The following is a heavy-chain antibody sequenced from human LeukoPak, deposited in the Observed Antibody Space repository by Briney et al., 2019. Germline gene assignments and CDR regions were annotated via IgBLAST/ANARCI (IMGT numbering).Heavy chain of an antibody. D-gene: IGHD5-24*01. CDR3: ARTRDTVEMATISNYFDY. V-gene: IGHV3-11*01. CDR1: GFTFSDYY. J-gene: IGHJ4*02. Sequence: GGSLRLSCAASGFTFSDYYMSWICQAPGKGLEWVSYISSSSSTIYYADSVKGRFTISRDNAKNSLYLQMNSLRAEDTAVYYCARTRDTVEMATISNYFDYWGQGTLVTVSS. CDR2: ISSSSSTI.